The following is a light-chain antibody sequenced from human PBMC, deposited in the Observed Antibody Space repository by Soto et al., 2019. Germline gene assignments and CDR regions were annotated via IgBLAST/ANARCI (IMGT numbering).Light chain of an antibody. Sequence: EIVLTQSPCTLSLSPGERATLSCRASQSVSSSYSAWYQKKPGQAPRLLIYGASSRATGIPDRFSGGGSGTDVTIPSSRLEPEDFAVYYWQQYGNSPPWTFGQGTKVEIK. V-gene: IGKV3-20*01. J-gene: IGKJ1*01. CDR1: QSVSSSY. CDR3: QQYGNSPPWT. CDR2: GAS.